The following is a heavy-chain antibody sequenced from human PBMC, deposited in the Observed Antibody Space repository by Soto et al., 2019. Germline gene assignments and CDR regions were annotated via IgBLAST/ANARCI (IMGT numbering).Heavy chain of an antibody. Sequence: QLQLQESGPGLVKTSETLSLTCTVSGGSISSSNYYWGWIRQPPGKGLEWIGRIYYIGSTNSNPYLKGRVTISVDTSKNQFSLKLSSVTAADTAVYYCARLGILTGYPRWFDRWGQGTLVTVSS. CDR2: IYYIGST. V-gene: IGHV4-39*01. CDR1: GGSISSSNYY. D-gene: IGHD3-9*01. CDR3: ARLGILTGYPRWFDR. J-gene: IGHJ5*02.